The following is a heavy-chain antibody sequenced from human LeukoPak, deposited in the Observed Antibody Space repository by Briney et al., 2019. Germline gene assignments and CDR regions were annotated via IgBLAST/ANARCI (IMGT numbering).Heavy chain of an antibody. Sequence: GGSLRLSCPASGFTFSSYGMHWVRQAPGKGLEWVAVISYDGSNKYYADSVKGRFTISRDNSKNTLYLQTNSLRAEDTAVYYCAKDLSIVATAFDYWGQGTLVTVSS. CDR3: AKDLSIVATAFDY. J-gene: IGHJ4*02. CDR2: ISYDGSNK. D-gene: IGHD5-12*01. V-gene: IGHV3-30*18. CDR1: GFTFSSYG.